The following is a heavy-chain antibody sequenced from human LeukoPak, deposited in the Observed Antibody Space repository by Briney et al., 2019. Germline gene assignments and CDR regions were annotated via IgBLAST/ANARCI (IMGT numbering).Heavy chain of an antibody. V-gene: IGHV4-59*01. J-gene: IGHJ3*02. Sequence: SETLSLTCIVSGGSISSYYWSWIRQPPGKGLEWIGYIYYSGSTNYNPSLKSRVTISVDTSKNQFSLKLSSVTAADTAVYYCARCWPEAFDIWGQGTMVTVSS. CDR3: ARCWPEAFDI. CDR1: GGSISSYY. CDR2: IYYSGST.